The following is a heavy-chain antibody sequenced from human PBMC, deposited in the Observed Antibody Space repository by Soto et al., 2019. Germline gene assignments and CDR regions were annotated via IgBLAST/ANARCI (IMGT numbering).Heavy chain of an antibody. CDR1: GFTFSSYG. CDR3: ARGPYGVGYLAYFDY. J-gene: IGHJ4*02. Sequence: QVQLVESGGGVVQPGRSLRLSCAASGFTFSSYGMHWVRQAPGKGLEWVAVISYDGSNKYYADSVKGRFTISRDNSKNALYLQMNSLRAEDTAVYYGARGPYGVGYLAYFDYWGQGTLVTVSS. V-gene: IGHV3-30*03. CDR2: ISYDGSNK. D-gene: IGHD1-26*01.